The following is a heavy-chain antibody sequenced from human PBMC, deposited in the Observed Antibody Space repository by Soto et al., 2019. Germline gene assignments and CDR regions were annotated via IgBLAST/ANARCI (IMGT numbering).Heavy chain of an antibody. CDR1: GYTFTGYY. V-gene: IGHV1-2*04. D-gene: IGHD6-19*01. CDR2: INPNSGGT. CDR3: ARDQNGSGSPIRSYGMVV. Sequence: QVQLVQSGAEVKKPGASVKVSCKASGYTFTGYYMHWVRQAPGQGLEWMGWINPNSGGTNYAQKFQGWVTMTRDTSISTAYMELSRLRSDDTAVYYCARDQNGSGSPIRSYGMVVWGQGTTVTVSS. J-gene: IGHJ6*02.